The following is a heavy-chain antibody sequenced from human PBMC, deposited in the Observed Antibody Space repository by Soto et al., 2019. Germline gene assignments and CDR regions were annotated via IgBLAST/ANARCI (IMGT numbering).Heavy chain of an antibody. J-gene: IGHJ6*02. Sequence: QVQLVQSGAEVKKPGSSVRVSCKASGGTFSSYAISWVRQAPGQGLEWMGVFIPIFGTENYAQKFQGRVTMTADESTSTAYMELSSLRSEDTAVYYCARDRIAGSKYYYGMDVWGQGTTVTVSS. CDR3: ARDRIAGSKYYYGMDV. V-gene: IGHV1-69*01. CDR1: GGTFSSYA. D-gene: IGHD6-13*01. CDR2: FIPIFGTE.